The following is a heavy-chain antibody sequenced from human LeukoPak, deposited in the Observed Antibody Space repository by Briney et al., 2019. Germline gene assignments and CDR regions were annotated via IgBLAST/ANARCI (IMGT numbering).Heavy chain of an antibody. CDR2: IYYSGST. V-gene: IGHV4-39*01. D-gene: IGHD5-18*01. Sequence: SETLSLTCTVSGGSISSSGYYWGWIRQPPGKGLEWIGSIYYSGSTYYNPSLKIRVTISVDTSKNQFSLKLSSVTAADTAVNTCPRHGGSGYSSIDYWGQGTLVTVSS. J-gene: IGHJ4*02. CDR3: PRHGGSGYSSIDY. CDR1: GGSISSSGYY.